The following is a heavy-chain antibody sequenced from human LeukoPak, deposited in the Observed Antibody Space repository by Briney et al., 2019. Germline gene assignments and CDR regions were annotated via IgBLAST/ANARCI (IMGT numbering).Heavy chain of an antibody. J-gene: IGHJ4*02. V-gene: IGHV3-64D*09. CDR3: VKDRYVDF. CDR2: ISSNGGST. CDR1: GFTIRSYA. Sequence: TGGSLRLSCSVSGFTIRSYAMHWVRQAPGKGLVYVSSISSNGGSTYYADSVKGRFTISRDNSKNTLYLQMSSLRAEDTAVYYCVKDRYVDFWGQGTLVIVSS.